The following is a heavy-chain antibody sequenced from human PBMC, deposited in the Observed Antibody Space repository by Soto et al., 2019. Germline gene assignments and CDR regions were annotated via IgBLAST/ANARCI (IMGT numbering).Heavy chain of an antibody. D-gene: IGHD6-13*01. CDR2: IYGDSRSET. CDR1: GIKFSDAW. V-gene: IGHV3-15*07. Sequence: EVPLVESGGGLVKPGESLRLSCVVSGIKFSDAWMNWVRQTPGKELEWVGRIYGDSRSETAAPVKGRFTISRDNSKDTLYLEMSTLGVDDTAVYFCVWQARYTSNFHWGQGTLVTVSS. J-gene: IGHJ4*02. CDR3: VWQARYTSNFH.